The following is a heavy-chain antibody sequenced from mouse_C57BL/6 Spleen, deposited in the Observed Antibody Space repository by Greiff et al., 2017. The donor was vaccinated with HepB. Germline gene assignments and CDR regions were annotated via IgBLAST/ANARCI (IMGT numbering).Heavy chain of an antibody. D-gene: IGHD2-4*01. Sequence: VQLQQSGPELVKPGASVKISCTASGYTFTDYYMNWVKQSHGKSLEWIGDINPNNGGTNYNQKFKGKATLTVDKSSSTAYMELRSLTSEDSAVYYCARDDYDDGYWGQGTTLTVSS. CDR1: GYTFTDYY. CDR2: INPNNGGT. J-gene: IGHJ2*01. V-gene: IGHV1-26*01. CDR3: ARDDYDDGY.